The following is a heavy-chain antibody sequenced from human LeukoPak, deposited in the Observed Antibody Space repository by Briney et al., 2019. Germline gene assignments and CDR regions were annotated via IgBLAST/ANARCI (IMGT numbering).Heavy chain of an antibody. V-gene: IGHV3-23*01. CDR1: GYTFSSHG. CDR2: INGAGDNT. J-gene: IGHJ4*02. CDR3: AKVTVCYGCYFDY. Sequence: GGSQRLSCAASGYTFSSHGMTWVRQAPGKGLEWVSTINGAGDNTNYAETVKGRFTISRDNSKNTVYLQMNSLRAEDTAIYYCAKVTVCYGCYFDYWGQGTLVTVSS. D-gene: IGHD3-16*01.